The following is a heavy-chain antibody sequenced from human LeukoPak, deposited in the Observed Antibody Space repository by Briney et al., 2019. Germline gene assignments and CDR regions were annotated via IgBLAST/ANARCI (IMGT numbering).Heavy chain of an antibody. Sequence: ASVKVSCKASGGTFSSYAISWVRRAPGQGLEWMGRIIPIFGTANYAQKFQGRVTITTDESTSTAYMELSSLRSEDTAVYYCARVFYDSSGYDAFDIWGQGTMVTVSS. V-gene: IGHV1-69*05. CDR2: IIPIFGTA. CDR3: ARVFYDSSGYDAFDI. D-gene: IGHD3-22*01. CDR1: GGTFSSYA. J-gene: IGHJ3*02.